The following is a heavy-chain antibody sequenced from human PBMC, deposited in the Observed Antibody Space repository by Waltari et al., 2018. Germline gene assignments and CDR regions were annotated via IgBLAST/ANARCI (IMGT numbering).Heavy chain of an antibody. CDR2: ISSSSSYI. CDR3: ARLIQVGSRPDAFDI. V-gene: IGHV3-21*01. D-gene: IGHD5-18*01. J-gene: IGHJ3*02. CDR1: GFTFSSYS. Sequence: EVQLVESGGGLVKPGGSLRRSCAAYGFTFSSYSMNWFRPAPGKGLEGVSSISSSSSYIYYADSVKGRFTISRDNAKNSLYLQMNSLRAEDTAVYYCARLIQVGSRPDAFDIWGQGTMVTVSS.